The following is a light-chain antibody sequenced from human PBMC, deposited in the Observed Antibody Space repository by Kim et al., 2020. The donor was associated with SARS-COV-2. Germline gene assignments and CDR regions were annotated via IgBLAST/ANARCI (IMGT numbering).Light chain of an antibody. J-gene: IGKJ4*01. CDR2: WAS. Sequence: DIVMTQSPDSLAVSLGERATINCKSSQSVLYSSHNKNYLAWYQQKPGQPPKLLIYWASTRESGVPDRFSGSGSGTDFTLTISSLQAEDVAVYFCQQYYTTPSFGGGTKVDIK. CDR1: QSVLYSSHNKNY. CDR3: QQYYTTPS. V-gene: IGKV4-1*01.